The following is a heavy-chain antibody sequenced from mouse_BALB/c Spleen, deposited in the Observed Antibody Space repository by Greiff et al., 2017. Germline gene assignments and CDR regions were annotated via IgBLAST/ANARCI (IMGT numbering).Heavy chain of an antibody. Sequence: EVQLVESGGGLVKPGGSLKLSCAASGFTFSSYAMSWVRQSPEKRLEWVAEISSGGSYTYYPDTVTGRFTISRDNAKNTLYLEMSSLRSEDTAMYYCARDTVVAPYAMDYWGQGTSVTVSS. D-gene: IGHD1-1*01. V-gene: IGHV5-9-4*01. CDR3: ARDTVVAPYAMDY. J-gene: IGHJ4*01. CDR2: ISSGGSYT. CDR1: GFTFSSYA.